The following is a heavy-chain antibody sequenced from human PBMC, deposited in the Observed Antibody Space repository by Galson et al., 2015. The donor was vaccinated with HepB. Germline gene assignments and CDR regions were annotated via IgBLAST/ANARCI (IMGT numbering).Heavy chain of an antibody. CDR1: GFTFNIYS. J-gene: IGHJ4*02. V-gene: IGHV3-48*01. D-gene: IGHD1-26*01. Sequence: SLRLSCAASGFTFNIYSMNWVRQAPGRGLEWVSYISSSSSGVYYADSVKGRFTISRDNAKNSLYLQMNSLRAEDTAVYYCAREHSYYFDSWGQGTLVTVSS. CDR3: AREHSYYFDS. CDR2: ISSSSSGV.